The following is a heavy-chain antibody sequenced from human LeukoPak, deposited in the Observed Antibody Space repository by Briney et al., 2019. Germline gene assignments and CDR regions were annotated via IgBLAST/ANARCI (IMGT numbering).Heavy chain of an antibody. J-gene: IGHJ4*02. Sequence: GGSLRLSCAASGFTVSSNYMSWVRQAPGKGLEWVSVIYSGGTTYYADSVKGRFTISRDNAKNSLYLQMNSLRAEDTAVYYCATRIAAATFDYWGQGTLVTVSS. CDR3: ATRIAAATFDY. V-gene: IGHV3-66*01. CDR1: GFTVSSNY. D-gene: IGHD6-13*01. CDR2: IYSGGTT.